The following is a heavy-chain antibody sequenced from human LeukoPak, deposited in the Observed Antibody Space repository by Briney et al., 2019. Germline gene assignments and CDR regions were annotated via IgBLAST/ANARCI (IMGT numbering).Heavy chain of an antibody. CDR1: GGTFSSYA. V-gene: IGHV1-69*13. D-gene: IGHD3-9*01. CDR2: IIPIFGTA. CDR3: AREAVLRYFDWPNEQRRDAFDI. Sequence: SVKVSCKASGGTFSSYAISWVRQAPGQGLEWMGGIIPIFGTANYAQKFQDRVTITADESTSTAYMELSSLRSEDTAVYYCAREAVLRYFDWPNEQRRDAFDIWGQGTMVTVSS. J-gene: IGHJ3*02.